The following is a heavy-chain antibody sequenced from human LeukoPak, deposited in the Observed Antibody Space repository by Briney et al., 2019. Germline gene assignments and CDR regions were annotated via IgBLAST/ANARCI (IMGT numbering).Heavy chain of an antibody. Sequence: SGPTLVNPTQTLTLTCTFSGFSLTTYGVGVGWIRQPPGKPLEWLAITFWDDDKRCSPSLKSRLTITKDTSKNQVVLTMTNMDPVDTATYYCAHSVKQHRVYYFDYWGQGTLVTVSS. V-gene: IGHV2-5*02. CDR2: TFWDDDK. CDR3: AHSVKQHRVYYFDY. J-gene: IGHJ4*02. D-gene: IGHD2/OR15-2a*01. CDR1: GFSLTTYGVG.